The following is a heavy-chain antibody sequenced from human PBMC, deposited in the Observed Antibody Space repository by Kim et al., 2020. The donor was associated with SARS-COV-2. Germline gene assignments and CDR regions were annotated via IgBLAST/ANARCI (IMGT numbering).Heavy chain of an antibody. Sequence: YYNLSLKSRVTISVDTSKNQFSLQLSSVTAADTAVYYCARRGYSSAFDVWGQGTMVTVSS. J-gene: IGHJ3*01. CDR3: ARRGYSSAFDV. V-gene: IGHV4-39*01. D-gene: IGHD5-18*01.